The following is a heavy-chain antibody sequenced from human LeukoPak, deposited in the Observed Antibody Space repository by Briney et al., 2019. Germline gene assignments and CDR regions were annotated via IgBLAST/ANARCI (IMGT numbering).Heavy chain of an antibody. J-gene: IGHJ6*02. Sequence: QPGRSLRLSCAASRFTFSSYGMHWVRQAPGKGLEWVAVIWYDGSNKYYADSVKGRFTISRDNSKNTLYLQMNSLRAEDTAVYYCARDLVVVVAAPMYYYYGMDVWGQGTTVTVSS. CDR2: IWYDGSNK. CDR1: RFTFSSYG. D-gene: IGHD2-15*01. CDR3: ARDLVVVVAAPMYYYYGMDV. V-gene: IGHV3-33*01.